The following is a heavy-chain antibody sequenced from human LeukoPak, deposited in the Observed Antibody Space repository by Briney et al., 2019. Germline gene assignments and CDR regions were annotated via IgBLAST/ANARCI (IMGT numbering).Heavy chain of an antibody. J-gene: IGHJ3*02. CDR1: GYTFSSYD. Sequence: GASVKVSCKAFGYTFSSYDINWVRQATGQGLEWMGWMNPNSGNTGYPQKFQGRVTMTRDTSITTAYMELSSLRSEDTAVYYCARALEVLRYFDWLPNTKLGGAFDIWGQGTMVTVSS. D-gene: IGHD3-9*01. CDR2: MNPNSGNT. CDR3: ARALEVLRYFDWLPNTKLGGAFDI. V-gene: IGHV1-8*01.